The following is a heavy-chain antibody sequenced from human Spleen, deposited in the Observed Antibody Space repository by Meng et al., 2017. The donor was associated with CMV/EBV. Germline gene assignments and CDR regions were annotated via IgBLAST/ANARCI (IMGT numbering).Heavy chain of an antibody. D-gene: IGHD3-22*01. CDR1: SISSGDYD. J-gene: IGHJ4*02. CDR3: ARVGDRNSGGYYYYFDY. CDR2: IYGSGST. V-gene: IGHV4-30-4*08. Sequence: SISSGDYDWSWIRQPPGKGLEWIGYIYGSGSTYYNPSLKSRVAMSLETSKSQFSLQLSSMTAADTALYYCARVGDRNSGGYYYYFDYWGQGMVVTVSS.